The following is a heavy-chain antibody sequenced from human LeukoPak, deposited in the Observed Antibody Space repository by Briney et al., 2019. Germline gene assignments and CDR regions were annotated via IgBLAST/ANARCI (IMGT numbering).Heavy chain of an antibody. J-gene: IGHJ4*02. CDR3: ARVKGFYGSGSFDF. CDR2: FYDNGNT. V-gene: IGHV4-59*13. CDR1: VGSISRYY. D-gene: IGHD3-10*01. Sequence: SETLSLTCTVSVGSISRYYWSWLRKPPGRGREGLGYFYDNGNTNYNPSLAPRVAIPVDTSNSRFSLRLPSVTAADTALYYCARVKGFYGSGSFDFGGQGILVTVSS.